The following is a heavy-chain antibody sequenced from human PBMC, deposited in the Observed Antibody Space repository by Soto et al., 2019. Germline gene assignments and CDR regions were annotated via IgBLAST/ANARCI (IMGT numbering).Heavy chain of an antibody. V-gene: IGHV3-74*01. D-gene: IGHD3-22*01. CDR3: AREPMYYYESRDYAFAI. CDR2: INSDGSST. Sequence: GGSLRLSCAASGFTFSIYWMHWVRQAPGKGLVWVSRINSDGSSTNYADSVKGRFTISRDNAKNTLYLQMNSLRAEDTAVYYCAREPMYYYESRDYAFAIWGQGTMVTVSS. J-gene: IGHJ3*02. CDR1: GFTFSIYW.